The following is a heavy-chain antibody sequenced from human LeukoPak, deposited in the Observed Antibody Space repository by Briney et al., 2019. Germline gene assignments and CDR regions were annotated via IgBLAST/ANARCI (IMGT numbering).Heavy chain of an antibody. CDR3: ARGLGYYYDSSGYQGYFDY. CDR2: IYPGDSDT. V-gene: IGHV5-51*01. Sequence: PGESLKISCKGSGYSFGTWWIGWVRQMPGKGLEWMGIIYPGDSDTRYSPSFQGQVTISADKSISTAYLQWSSLKASDTAMYYCARGLGYYYDSSGYQGYFDYWGRGTLVTVSS. D-gene: IGHD3-22*01. J-gene: IGHJ4*02. CDR1: GYSFGTWW.